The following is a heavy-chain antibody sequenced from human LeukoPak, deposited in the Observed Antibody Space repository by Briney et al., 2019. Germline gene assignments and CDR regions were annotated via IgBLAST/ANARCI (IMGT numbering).Heavy chain of an antibody. J-gene: IGHJ4*02. CDR3: ARAAAGYFDN. V-gene: IGHV3-21*01. D-gene: IGHD6-13*01. CDR1: GFTFSSYS. Sequence: GGSLRLSCAASGFTFSSYSMTWVRQAPGKGLEWVSSISSSSSYIYYADSVKGRFTISRDNAKNSLYLQMNSLRAEDTAVYYCARAAAGYFDNWGQGTLVTVSS. CDR2: ISSSSSYI.